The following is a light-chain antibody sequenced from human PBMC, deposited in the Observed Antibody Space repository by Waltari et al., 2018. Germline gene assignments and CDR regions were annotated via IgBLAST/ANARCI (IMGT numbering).Light chain of an antibody. CDR1: SSDVGNYNL. J-gene: IGLJ1*01. CDR3: CSYAGHSTYV. Sequence: QSALTRPASVSGSPGQSITISCTGTSSDVGNYNLVSWYQQHPGKAPKLMIYEVSQRPPGVSNRFSGSNSGNTASLTISGLQPEDETDYYCCSYAGHSTYVFGTGTKVTVL. CDR2: EVS. V-gene: IGLV2-23*02.